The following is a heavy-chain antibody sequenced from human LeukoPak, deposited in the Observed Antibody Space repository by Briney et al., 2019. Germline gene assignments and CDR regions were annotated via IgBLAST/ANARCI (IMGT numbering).Heavy chain of an antibody. J-gene: IGHJ5*02. CDR2: IFYSGST. Sequence: SETLSLTCTVSGGSISSSSYYWGWIRQPPGKGLEWIGYIFYSGSTYYNPSLKSRITMSVDTSKNQFSLKLSSVTAADTAVYYCAREDLEGWFDPWSQGTLVTVSS. V-gene: IGHV4-31*03. CDR3: AREDLEGWFDP. CDR1: GGSISSSSYY.